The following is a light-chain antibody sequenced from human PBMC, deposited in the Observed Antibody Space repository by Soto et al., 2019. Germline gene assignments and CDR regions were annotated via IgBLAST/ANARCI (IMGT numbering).Light chain of an antibody. CDR3: CSYAGSSTFVI. V-gene: IGLV2-23*02. Sequence: QSVLTQPASVSVSPGQSITISCTGTSSDVGSYNFVSWYQQHPGKAPKLMIYEVSKRPSGVSNRFSGSKSGNTASLTISGLQAEDEADYYCCSYAGSSTFVIFGGGTKVTVL. J-gene: IGLJ2*01. CDR2: EVS. CDR1: SSDVGSYNF.